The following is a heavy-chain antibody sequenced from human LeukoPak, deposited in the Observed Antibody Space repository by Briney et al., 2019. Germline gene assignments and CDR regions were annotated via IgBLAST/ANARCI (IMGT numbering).Heavy chain of an antibody. CDR1: GFTFSSYG. CDR3: AKVWENYYDSSGYYR. D-gene: IGHD3-22*01. V-gene: IGHV3-30*18. J-gene: IGHJ5*02. CDR2: ISYDGSNK. Sequence: GRSLRLSCAASGFTFSSYGMPWVRQAPGKGLEWVAVISYDGSNKYYADSVKGRFTISRDNSKNTLYLQMNSLRAEDTAVYYCAKVWENYYDSSGYYRWGQGTLVTVSS.